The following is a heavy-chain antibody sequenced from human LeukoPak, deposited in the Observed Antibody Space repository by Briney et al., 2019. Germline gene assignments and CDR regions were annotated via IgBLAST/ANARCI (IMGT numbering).Heavy chain of an antibody. CDR3: ARHYDSSGYYFSWPAYYFDY. D-gene: IGHD3-22*01. J-gene: IGHJ4*02. Sequence: PSETLSLTCAVYGGSFSGYYWSWIRQPPGKGLEWIGEINHSGSTNYNPSLKSRVTISVDTSKNQFSLKLSSVTAADTAVYYCARHYDSSGYYFSWPAYYFDYWGQGTLVTVSS. CDR2: INHSGST. CDR1: GGSFSGYY. V-gene: IGHV4-34*01.